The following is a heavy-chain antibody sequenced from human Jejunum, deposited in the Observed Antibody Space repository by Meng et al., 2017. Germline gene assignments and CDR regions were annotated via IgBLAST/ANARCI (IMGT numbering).Heavy chain of an antibody. D-gene: IGHD2-2*01. Sequence: VQAGAERKKPVAPMKVSCKASGSPFDRCCVSWIRQAPGQGLECVGWISAYTVKTDYTQKFQGRVLMTAETSTTTVYMELTSLTSDDTAVYYCARDKYAYALGYFDYWGQGTLVTVSS. V-gene: IGHV1-18*01. CDR3: ARDKYAYALGYFDY. CDR2: ISAYTVKT. CDR1: GSPFDRCC. J-gene: IGHJ4*02.